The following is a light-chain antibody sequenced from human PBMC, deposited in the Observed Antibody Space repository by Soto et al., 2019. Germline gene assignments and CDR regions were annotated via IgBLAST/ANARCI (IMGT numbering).Light chain of an antibody. Sequence: EIVMKQSPGTLSVSPGERATLSCRASQSVSSNLAWYQQKPAQAPRLLIYGASTRATGIPARFSGSGSGTEFTLTISSLQSEDFAVYYCQQYNNWPPITFGQGTRLEIK. J-gene: IGKJ5*01. V-gene: IGKV3-15*01. CDR3: QQYNNWPPIT. CDR1: QSVSSN. CDR2: GAS.